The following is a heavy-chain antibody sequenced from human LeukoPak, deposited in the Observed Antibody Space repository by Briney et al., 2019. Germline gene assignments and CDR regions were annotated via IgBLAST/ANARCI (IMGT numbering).Heavy chain of an antibody. CDR1: GFTFSSYA. J-gene: IGHJ4*02. Sequence: GGSLRLSCAASGFTFSSYAMSWVRQAPGKGLEWVSAISGSGGSTYYADSVKGRFTISRDNSKNTLYLQMNSLRAEDTAVYYCAKDPYSSSWQSEFDYWGQGTLVTVSS. CDR2: ISGSGGST. V-gene: IGHV3-23*01. CDR3: AKDPYSSSWQSEFDY. D-gene: IGHD6-13*01.